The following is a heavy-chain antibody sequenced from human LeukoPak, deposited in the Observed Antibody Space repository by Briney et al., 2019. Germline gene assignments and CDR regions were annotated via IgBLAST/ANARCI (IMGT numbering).Heavy chain of an antibody. J-gene: IGHJ4*02. CDR2: ISGSGGGT. CDR3: AKEDSSSSRYYFEY. D-gene: IGHD6-6*01. CDR1: GFAFSTYA. V-gene: IGHV3-23*01. Sequence: QTGGSLRLSCAASGFAFSTYAMSWVRQAPGMGLEWVSAISGSGGGTYYADSVKGRFTISRDNAKNTLYLLMNNLRAEDTAVYYCAKEDSSSSRYYFEYWGQGTLVTVSS.